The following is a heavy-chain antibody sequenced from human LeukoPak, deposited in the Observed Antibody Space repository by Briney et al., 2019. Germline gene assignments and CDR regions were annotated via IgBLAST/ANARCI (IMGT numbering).Heavy chain of an antibody. Sequence: SETLSLTCSVSGGSISHYYFSWIRQPPGKGREGMGYIFYNGSTYFNPSLKKRLTMSVDTSQKEFSLKLNSVTAADTAVYYCARERAPRRRGSRGVIFHDALDIWGRGTLVTVSS. CDR3: ARERAPRRRGSRGVIFHDALDI. J-gene: IGHJ3*02. CDR2: IFYNGST. D-gene: IGHD3-10*01. CDR1: GGSISHYY. V-gene: IGHV4-59*13.